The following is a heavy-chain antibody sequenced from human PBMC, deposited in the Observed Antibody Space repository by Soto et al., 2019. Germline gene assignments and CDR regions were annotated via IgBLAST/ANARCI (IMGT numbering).Heavy chain of an antibody. D-gene: IGHD2-2*01. Sequence: GESLKISCKGSGYSFTSYWISWVRQMPGKGVEWMGRIDPSDSYTNYSPSFQGHVTISADKSISTAYLQWSSLKASDTAMYYCARHGGYCSSTSCYFSWFDPWGQGTLVTVSS. CDR1: GYSFTSYW. J-gene: IGHJ5*02. CDR3: ARHGGYCSSTSCYFSWFDP. V-gene: IGHV5-10-1*01. CDR2: IDPSDSYT.